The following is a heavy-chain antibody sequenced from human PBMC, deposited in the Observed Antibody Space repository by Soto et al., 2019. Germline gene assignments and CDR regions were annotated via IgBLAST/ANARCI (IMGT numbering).Heavy chain of an antibody. CDR1: GASMSEYF. CDR2: IYYLGST. J-gene: IGHJ4*02. Sequence: LSLTCTVSGASMSEYFWSWIRQSPGKGLEWIGYIYYLGSTDYNPSLKSRVTISVDTSKRQFSLRLTSVTAADTAVYYCARDGYDGSGSPYPAFWGPGTQVTVSS. D-gene: IGHD3-10*01. CDR3: ARDGYDGSGSPYPAF. V-gene: IGHV4-59*01.